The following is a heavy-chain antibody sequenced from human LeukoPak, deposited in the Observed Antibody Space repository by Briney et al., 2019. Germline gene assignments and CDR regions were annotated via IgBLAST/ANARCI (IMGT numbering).Heavy chain of an antibody. Sequence: SETLSLTCTVSGGSIRSYYWSWMRRPAGKGLEWIGRIYTSGSTNYNPSLKSRVSMSVDTSKNQVSLKLSSVTAADTAVYYCARDQSAAGYWYFDLWGRGTLVSVSS. CDR2: IYTSGST. J-gene: IGHJ2*01. D-gene: IGHD6-19*01. V-gene: IGHV4-4*07. CDR1: GGSIRSYY. CDR3: ARDQSAAGYWYFDL.